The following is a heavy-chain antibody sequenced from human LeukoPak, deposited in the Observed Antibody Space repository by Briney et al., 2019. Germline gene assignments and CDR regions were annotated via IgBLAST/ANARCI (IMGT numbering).Heavy chain of an antibody. CDR1: GGTFTGYY. V-gene: IGHV1-2*02. D-gene: IGHD3-10*01. CDR3: ARGRVYYGSGSGFDY. CDR2: INPNSGGT. Sequence: ASVKVSCKASGGTFTGYYIHWVRQAPGQGLEWMGWINPNSGGTNYAQKFQGRVTMTRDTSISTAYMELSRLRSDDTAVYYCARGRVYYGSGSGFDYWGQGTLVTVSS. J-gene: IGHJ4*02.